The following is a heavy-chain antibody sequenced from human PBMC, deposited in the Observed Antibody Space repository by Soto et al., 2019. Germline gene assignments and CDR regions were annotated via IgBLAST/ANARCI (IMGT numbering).Heavy chain of an antibody. CDR2: IHNSGNT. V-gene: IGHV4-59*01. CDR3: ARLQYAVVTPIDM. CDR1: SGSIRTSY. Sequence: SETLSLTCTVPSGSIRTSYWTWIRQFPGKRLEWIAHIHNSGNTNSNPSLKSRVTISMDTSKNQISLRLTSVTAADTAMYYCARLQYAVVTPIDMWGQGTMVTVSS. J-gene: IGHJ3*02. D-gene: IGHD2-21*02.